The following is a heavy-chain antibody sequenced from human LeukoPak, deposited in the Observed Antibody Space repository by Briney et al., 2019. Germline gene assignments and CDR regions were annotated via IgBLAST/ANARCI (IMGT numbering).Heavy chain of an antibody. D-gene: IGHD2-15*01. CDR3: SRGRTEGVVAGLHDY. V-gene: IGHV3-48*01. Sequence: PGGSLRLSCAASGLTFSSYSMNWVRQAPGKGLEWVSYISSNSSTIYYADSVKGRFTISRDNAKNSPYLQMNSLLGEDNTVYYYSRGRTEGVVAGLHDYWGQGTLVTVSS. CDR1: GLTFSSYS. J-gene: IGHJ4*02. CDR2: ISSNSSTI.